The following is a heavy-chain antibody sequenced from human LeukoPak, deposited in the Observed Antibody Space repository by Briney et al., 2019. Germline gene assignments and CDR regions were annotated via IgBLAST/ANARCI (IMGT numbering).Heavy chain of an antibody. CDR1: GFTFSDYY. CDR3: ARGEERYYYGMDV. D-gene: IGHD1-26*01. V-gene: IGHV3-11*05. CDR2: ISSSSSYT. Sequence: GGSLRLSCAASGFTFSDYYMSWIPHAPGKGLEWVSYISSSSSYTNYAGSVKGRFTISRDNAKNSLYLQMNSLRAEDTAVYYCARGEERYYYGMDVWGQGTTVTVSS. J-gene: IGHJ6*02.